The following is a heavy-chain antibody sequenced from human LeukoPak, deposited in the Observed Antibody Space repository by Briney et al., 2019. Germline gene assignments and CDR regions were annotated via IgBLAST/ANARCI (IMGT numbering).Heavy chain of an antibody. CDR2: INPNSGDT. J-gene: IGHJ6*03. V-gene: IGHV1-2*02. Sequence: ASVKVSCKASGYTFTDYYMHWVRQAPGQGLEWMGCINPNSGDTKYAQKFQGRVTMTRDTSITIAYMEVSRLRSDDTAVYYCARDTARITIFGVAKYMDVWGKGTTVTVS. CDR3: ARDTARITIFGVAKYMDV. D-gene: IGHD3-3*01. CDR1: GYTFTDYY.